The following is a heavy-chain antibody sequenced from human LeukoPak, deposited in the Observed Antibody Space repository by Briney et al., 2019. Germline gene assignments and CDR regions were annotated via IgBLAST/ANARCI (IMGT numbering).Heavy chain of an antibody. J-gene: IGHJ4*02. Sequence: GGALRLSRAAPGFTLSCYRMHLVRQAPGKGLVWVSRINTDESNTIYADSVKGRFTISRDNAKNTLYLQMNSLRAEDTAVYYCARDIDYDYWGQGTLVTVSS. CDR1: GFTLSCYR. CDR3: ARDIDYDY. CDR2: INTDESNT. V-gene: IGHV3-74*01. D-gene: IGHD3-16*01.